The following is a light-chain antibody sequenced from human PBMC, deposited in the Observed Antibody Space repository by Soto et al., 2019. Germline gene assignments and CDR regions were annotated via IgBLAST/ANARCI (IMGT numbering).Light chain of an antibody. J-gene: IGLJ1*01. CDR1: SSDVGGYDY. V-gene: IGLV2-8*01. Sequence: QSALTQPPSASGSPGQSVTISCTGTSSDVGGYDYVSWYQQHPGKAPKLMIYEVNKRASGVPDRFSGSKSGNTASLTVSGRQAEDEADYYCSSYAGSNNPFVFGTGTKLTVL. CDR3: SSYAGSNNPFV. CDR2: EVN.